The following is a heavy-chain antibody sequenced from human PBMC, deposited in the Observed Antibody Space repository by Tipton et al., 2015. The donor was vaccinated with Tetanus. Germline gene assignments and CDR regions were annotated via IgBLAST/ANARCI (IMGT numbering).Heavy chain of an antibody. V-gene: IGHV4-34*01. CDR2: INHSGSI. D-gene: IGHD1-20*01. CDR1: GGSFSDYY. Sequence: TLSLTCEVSGGSFSDYYWSWIRQTPGKGPEWIGEINHSGSINYNPSLKSRVTIFVDPSKNQFSLRVNSVTAADTAVFYCARRRYTWNRGGFDMWGQGTMVTVSS. J-gene: IGHJ3*02. CDR3: ARRRYTWNRGGFDM.